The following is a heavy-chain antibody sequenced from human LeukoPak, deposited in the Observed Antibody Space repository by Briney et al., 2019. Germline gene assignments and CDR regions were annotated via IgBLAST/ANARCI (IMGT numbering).Heavy chain of an antibody. D-gene: IGHD5-12*01. J-gene: IGHJ4*02. CDR3: AKDVSGYSGYDSNI. CDR2: MSYDGSNK. CDR1: GFTFSTYG. V-gene: IGHV3-30*18. Sequence: GGSLRLSCAVSGFTFSTYGMHWVRQAPGKGLEWVAVMSYDGSNKYYADSVKGRFTISRDNSKNTLYLQMNSLRAEDTAVYYCAKDVSGYSGYDSNIWGQGTLVTVSS.